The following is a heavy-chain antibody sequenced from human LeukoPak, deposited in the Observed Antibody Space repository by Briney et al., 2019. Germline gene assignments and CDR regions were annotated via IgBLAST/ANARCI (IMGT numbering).Heavy chain of an antibody. CDR2: ISGSGGST. D-gene: IGHD6-6*01. V-gene: IGHV3-23*01. CDR3: AKAIGHSSSSSPDY. J-gene: IGHJ4*02. Sequence: GSLRLSCAASGFTFSSYAMSWVRQAPGKGLEWVSAISGSGGSTYYADSVKGRFTTSRDNSKNTLYLRMNSLRAEDTAVYYCAKAIGHSSSSSPDYWGQGTLVTVSS. CDR1: GFTFSSYA.